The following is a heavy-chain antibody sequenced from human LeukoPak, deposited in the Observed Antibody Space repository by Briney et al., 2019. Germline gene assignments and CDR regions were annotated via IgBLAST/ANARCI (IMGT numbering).Heavy chain of an antibody. D-gene: IGHD1-14*01. J-gene: IGHJ3*02. CDR3: ARVTYNLGDKAFDI. CDR2: IYYSGST. Sequence: SETLSLTCTVSGGSISSYYWSWIRQPPGKGLEWIGYIYYSGSTNYNPSLKSRVTISVDTSKNQFSLKLSSVTAADTAVYYCARVTYNLGDKAFDIWGQGTMVTVSS. CDR1: GGSISSYY. V-gene: IGHV4-59*01.